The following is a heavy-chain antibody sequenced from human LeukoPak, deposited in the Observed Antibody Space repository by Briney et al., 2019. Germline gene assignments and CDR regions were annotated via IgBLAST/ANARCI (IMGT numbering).Heavy chain of an antibody. Sequence: SETLSLTCTVSGDSVTSSTYYWGWIRQPPGKGLEWIGTIYHGESTYYNPSLKSRVTISADTSKNQFFLKLTSVTAADTAVYYCARHEYSGSYYGLSWFDPWGQGTLVTVSS. J-gene: IGHJ5*02. D-gene: IGHD1-26*01. CDR3: ARHEYSGSYYGLSWFDP. CDR2: IYHGEST. V-gene: IGHV4-39*01. CDR1: GDSVTSSTYY.